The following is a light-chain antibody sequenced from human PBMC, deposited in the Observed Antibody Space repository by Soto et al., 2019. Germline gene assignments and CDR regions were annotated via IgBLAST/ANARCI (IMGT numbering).Light chain of an antibody. CDR1: QTISSW. CDR2: DAS. V-gene: IGKV1-5*01. Sequence: DIQMTQSPSTLSGSVGDRVTMTCLASQTISSWLAWYQQKPGKAPKLVIYDASSLKSGVPSRFSGSGSGTEFTLTISRLQPDDFATYYCQQYNSYRWTFGQGTKV. J-gene: IGKJ1*01. CDR3: QQYNSYRWT.